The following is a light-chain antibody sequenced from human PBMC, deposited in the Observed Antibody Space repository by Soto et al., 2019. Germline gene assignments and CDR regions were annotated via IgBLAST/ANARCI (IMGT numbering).Light chain of an antibody. CDR3: YSYRGYYTRV. V-gene: IGLV2-14*01. J-gene: IGLJ1*01. CDR2: EVS. CDR1: SSDVGGYNF. Sequence: QSVLTQPASVSGSPGRSITISCTGTSSDVGGYNFVSWYQQHPGRAPKLLIYEVSRRPSGVSNRFSGSKSGDTASLTISGLQAEDEADYYCYSYRGYYTRVFGTGTKVTVL.